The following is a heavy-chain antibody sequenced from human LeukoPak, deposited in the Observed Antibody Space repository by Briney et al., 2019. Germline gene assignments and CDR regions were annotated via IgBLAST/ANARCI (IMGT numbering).Heavy chain of an antibody. J-gene: IGHJ4*02. CDR3: ARGEPAVASYDY. D-gene: IGHD1-14*01. Sequence: ASVKVSCKASGYTFTSYGISWVRQAPGQGLEWMGWISAYNGNTNYAQKLQGRVTMTRNTSISTAYMELSSLRSEDTAVYYCARGEPAVASYDYWGQGTLVTVSS. V-gene: IGHV1-18*01. CDR2: ISAYNGNT. CDR1: GYTFTSYG.